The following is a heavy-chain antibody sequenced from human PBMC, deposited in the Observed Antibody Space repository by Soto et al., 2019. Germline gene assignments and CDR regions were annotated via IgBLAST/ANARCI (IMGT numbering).Heavy chain of an antibody. CDR2: IYYSGST. J-gene: IGHJ4*02. CDR3: AGRTTVTTLHDY. CDR1: GGSISSGGYY. Sequence: SETLSLTCTVSGGSISSGGYYWSWIRQHPGKGLEWIGYIYYSGSTYYNPSLKSRVTISVDTSKNQFSLKLSSVTAADTAVYYCAGRTTVTTLHDYWGQGTLVTVSS. V-gene: IGHV4-31*03. D-gene: IGHD4-17*01.